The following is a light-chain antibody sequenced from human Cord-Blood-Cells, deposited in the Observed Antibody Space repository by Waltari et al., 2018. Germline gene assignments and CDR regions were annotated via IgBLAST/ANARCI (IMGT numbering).Light chain of an antibody. Sequence: SYVLTQPPSVSVAPGKTARITCGGNNIGSKSVHWYQQKPGQAPVLVVYDDSDRPSGIPERFSGANAGNTATLTISRVEAGDEADYYCQGWDSSSDHYVFGTGTKVTVL. CDR2: DDS. CDR3: QGWDSSSDHYV. V-gene: IGLV3-21*03. J-gene: IGLJ1*01. CDR1: NIGSKS.